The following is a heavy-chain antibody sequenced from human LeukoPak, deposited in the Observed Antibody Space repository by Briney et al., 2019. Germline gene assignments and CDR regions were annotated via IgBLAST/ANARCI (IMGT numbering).Heavy chain of an antibody. D-gene: IGHD2-15*01. CDR2: IYTSGST. J-gene: IGHJ6*03. Sequence: SETLSLTCTDSGGSISSYYWSWIRQPAGKGLEWIGRIYTSGSTNYNPSLKSRVTMSVETSKNQFSLKLSSVTAADTAVYYCARDGGGYYYHYMDVWGKGTTVTVSS. V-gene: IGHV4-4*07. CDR1: GGSISSYY. CDR3: ARDGGGYYYHYMDV.